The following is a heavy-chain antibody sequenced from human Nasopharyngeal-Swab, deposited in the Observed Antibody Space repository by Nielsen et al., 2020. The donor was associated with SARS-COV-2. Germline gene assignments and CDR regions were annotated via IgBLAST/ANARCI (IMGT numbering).Heavy chain of an antibody. D-gene: IGHD6-13*01. CDR3: ARGPTQQLVRDY. Sequence: RQAPGKGLEWIGEINHSGSTNYNPSLKSRVTISVDTSKNQFSLKLSSVTAADTAVYYCARGPTQQLVRDYWGQGTLGTVSS. CDR2: INHSGST. V-gene: IGHV4-34*01. J-gene: IGHJ4*02.